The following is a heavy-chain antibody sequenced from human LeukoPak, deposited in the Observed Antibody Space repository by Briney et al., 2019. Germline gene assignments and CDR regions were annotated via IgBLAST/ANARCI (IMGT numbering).Heavy chain of an antibody. D-gene: IGHD3-22*01. Sequence: GESLKISCKGPGYSFTNYWIGWVRQMPGKGLEWMGFIYPGDSNTKYNPSFQGEVTISADKSITTAYLQWSSLKASDTAMYYCARRGYYSYDAFDIWGQGTMVTVSS. CDR1: GYSFTNYW. CDR2: IYPGDSNT. V-gene: IGHV5-51*01. J-gene: IGHJ3*02. CDR3: ARRGYYSYDAFDI.